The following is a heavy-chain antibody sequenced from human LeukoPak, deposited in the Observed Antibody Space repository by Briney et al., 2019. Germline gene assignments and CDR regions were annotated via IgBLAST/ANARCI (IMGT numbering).Heavy chain of an antibody. V-gene: IGHV3-23*01. J-gene: IGHJ1*01. CDR2: SSSIGGRT. CDR3: AKDDAWGRFYH. D-gene: IGHD3-16*01. CDR1: GFTLSSHG. Sequence: GGSLRLSCAASGFTLSSHGMNWVRQAPGKGLDWVSGSSSIGGRTYYADSVKGRFTVTRDNSRNTLHLQMNSLRVEDTGVYYCAKDDAWGRFYHWGQGTLVTVSS.